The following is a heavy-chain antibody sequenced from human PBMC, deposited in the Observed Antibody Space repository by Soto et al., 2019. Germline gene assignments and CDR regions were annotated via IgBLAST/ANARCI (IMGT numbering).Heavy chain of an antibody. CDR2: IYYSGST. CDR3: ARGPPFWELFGWFDP. J-gene: IGHJ5*02. D-gene: IGHD3-10*01. Sequence: SETLSLTCTVSGGSISSGDYYWSWIRQPPGKGLEWIGYIYYSGSTYYNPSLMSRVTISVDTSKNQFSLKLSSVTAADTAVYYCARGPPFWELFGWFDPWGQGTLVTVSS. CDR1: GGSISSGDYY. V-gene: IGHV4-30-4*02.